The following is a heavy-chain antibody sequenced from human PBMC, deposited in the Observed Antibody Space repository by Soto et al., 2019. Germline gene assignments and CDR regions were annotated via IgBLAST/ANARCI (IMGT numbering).Heavy chain of an antibody. V-gene: IGHV1-3*01. CDR1: GYTFTSYT. D-gene: IGHD1-26*01. CDR2: INAGDGNT. J-gene: IGHJ4*02. Sequence: VASVKVSCKASGYTFTSYTIHWVRQAPGQRLEWMGWINAGDGNTVYSQNFQGRVTITRATSASTAYMELASLRSEDTAVYYCARDRDSGSYVDYWGQGTLVTVSS. CDR3: ARDRDSGSYVDY.